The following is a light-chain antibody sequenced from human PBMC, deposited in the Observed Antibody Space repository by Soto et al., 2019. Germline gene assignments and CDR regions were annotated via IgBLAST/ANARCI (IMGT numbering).Light chain of an antibody. CDR1: QSVSTN. CDR2: GAY. CDR3: QQYNNWPPYT. J-gene: IGKJ2*01. Sequence: EIVLTQSPATMSVSPGERATLSCRASQSVSTNLAWYQQKPGQPPRLLIYGAYTRATDIPARFSGSGSGTEFTLTIIGIQSEDFAVYYCQQYNNWPPYTFGQGTKLEIK. V-gene: IGKV3-15*01.